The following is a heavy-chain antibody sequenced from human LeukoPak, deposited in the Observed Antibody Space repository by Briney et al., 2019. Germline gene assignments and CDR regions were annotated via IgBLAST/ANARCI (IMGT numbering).Heavy chain of an antibody. CDR2: ITSSSSTI. V-gene: IGHV3-48*01. CDR3: ARVWDGYSGEDY. Sequence: GGSLRLSCAASGFTFSNYNMIWVRQAPGKGLECVSYITSSSSTIYYADSVKGRFTISRDNAKKSLYLQMNSLRAEDTAVYYCARVWDGYSGEDYWGQGTRVTVSS. CDR1: GFTFSNYN. D-gene: IGHD5-18*01. J-gene: IGHJ4*02.